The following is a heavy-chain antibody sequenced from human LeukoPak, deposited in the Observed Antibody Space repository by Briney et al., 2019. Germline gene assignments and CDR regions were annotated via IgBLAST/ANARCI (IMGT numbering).Heavy chain of an antibody. J-gene: IGHJ4*02. CDR2: ISSSSSTI. Sequence: GGSLRLSCAASGFTFSSYSMNWVRQAPGKGLEWVSYISSSSSTIYYADSVKGRFTISRDNAKNSLYLQMNSPRAEDTAVYYCARDQVVGATGFDYWGQGTLVTVSS. D-gene: IGHD1-26*01. CDR3: ARDQVVGATGFDY. V-gene: IGHV3-48*01. CDR1: GFTFSSYS.